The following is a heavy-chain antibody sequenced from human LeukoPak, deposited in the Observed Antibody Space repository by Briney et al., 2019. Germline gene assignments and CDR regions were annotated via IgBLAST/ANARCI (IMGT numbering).Heavy chain of an antibody. Sequence: GGSLRLSCAASGFTFSSYAMSWVRQAPGKGLEWVSAISGSGGSTYYADSVKGRFTISRDNSKNTLYLQMNSLRAEDTAVYYCANSVAGNPNSYCYYGMDVWGQGTTVTVSS. CDR3: ANSVAGNPNSYCYYGMDV. J-gene: IGHJ6*02. D-gene: IGHD6-19*01. CDR1: GFTFSSYA. CDR2: ISGSGGST. V-gene: IGHV3-23*01.